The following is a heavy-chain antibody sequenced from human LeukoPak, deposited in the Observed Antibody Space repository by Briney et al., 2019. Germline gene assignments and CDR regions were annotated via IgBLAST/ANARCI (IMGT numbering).Heavy chain of an antibody. Sequence: SETLSLTCAVSGYSISSTNYWAWIRPPPGKGLEWIGHIYYSGGIYYNPSLKSRVTMSVDTSKNQFSLKLSSVTAVDTAVYYCARKATTGPTKAAFDIWGQGTMVTVSS. D-gene: IGHD4-17*01. CDR3: ARKATTGPTKAAFDI. V-gene: IGHV4-28*05. CDR1: GYSISSTNY. J-gene: IGHJ3*02. CDR2: IYYSGGI.